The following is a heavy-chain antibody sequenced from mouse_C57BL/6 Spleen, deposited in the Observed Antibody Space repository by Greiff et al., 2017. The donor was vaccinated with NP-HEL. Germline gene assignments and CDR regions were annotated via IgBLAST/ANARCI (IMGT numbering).Heavy chain of an antibody. CDR1: GYTFTSYW. Sequence: QVQLQQPGAELVKPGASVQLSCKASGYTFTSYWLTWVKQRPGQGLEWIGDIYPGSGSTNYNEKFKSKATLTVYTSSSTAYMQLSSLTSEDSSVYYCARGGYPDYFDYWGQGTTLTVSS. CDR2: IYPGSGST. J-gene: IGHJ2*01. D-gene: IGHD2-2*01. V-gene: IGHV1-55*01. CDR3: ARGGYPDYFDY.